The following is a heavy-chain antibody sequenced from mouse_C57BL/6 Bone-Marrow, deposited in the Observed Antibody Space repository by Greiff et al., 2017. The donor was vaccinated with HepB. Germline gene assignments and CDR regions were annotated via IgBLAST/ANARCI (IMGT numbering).Heavy chain of an antibody. D-gene: IGHD2-5*01. CDR1: GYTFTSYG. CDR2: IYPRSGNT. Sequence: QVQLQQSGAELARPGASVKLSCKASGYTFTSYGISWVKQRTGQGLEWIGEIYPRSGNTYYNEKFKGKATLTADKSSSTAYMELRSLTSEDSAVYFCARFPYSNYLGYAMDYWGQGTSVTVSS. V-gene: IGHV1-81*01. J-gene: IGHJ4*01. CDR3: ARFPYSNYLGYAMDY.